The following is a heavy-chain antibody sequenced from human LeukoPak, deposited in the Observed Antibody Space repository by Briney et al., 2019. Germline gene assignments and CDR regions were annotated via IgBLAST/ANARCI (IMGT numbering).Heavy chain of an antibody. D-gene: IGHD1-26*01. CDR1: GFSFTDYP. CDR2: IRTTAEGAKYA. V-gene: IGHV3-48*02. CDR3: ARDRGWEVLPTYFDH. J-gene: IGHJ4*02. Sequence: GGSLRLSCATSGFSFTDYPMNWVRQAPGKGLEWISNIRTTAEGAKYAYYADSVKGRFTISRDNAKNSLYLQMNSLRDEDTAVYYCARDRGWEVLPTYFDHWGQGTLVTVSS.